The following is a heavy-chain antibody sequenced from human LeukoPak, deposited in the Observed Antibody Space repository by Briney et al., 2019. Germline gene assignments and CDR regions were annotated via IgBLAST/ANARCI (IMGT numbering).Heavy chain of an antibody. CDR1: GGSFSGYY. CDR3: ARLGYCSSSRCHT. V-gene: IGHV4-34*01. Sequence: SETLSLTCAVYGGSFSGYYWSWIRQPPGKGLEWIGEINHSGITNCNPSLKSRVTISVDTSKNQFSLKLSSVTAADTAVYYCARLGYCSSSRCHTWGQGTLVTVSS. J-gene: IGHJ4*02. CDR2: INHSGIT. D-gene: IGHD2-2*01.